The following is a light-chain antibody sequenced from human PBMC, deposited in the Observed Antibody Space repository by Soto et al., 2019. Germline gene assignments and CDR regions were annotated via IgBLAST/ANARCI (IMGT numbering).Light chain of an antibody. CDR1: QSVSSY. CDR3: QQYKNWPLT. CDR2: DAS. Sequence: EIVLTQSPATLSLSPGERATLSCRASQSVSSYLAWYQQKPGQAPRLLIYDASNRAAGFPARFSGSGSGTEFTLTISSLQSEDFAVYYCQQYKNWPLTFGGGTKVDIK. J-gene: IGKJ4*01. V-gene: IGKV3-11*01.